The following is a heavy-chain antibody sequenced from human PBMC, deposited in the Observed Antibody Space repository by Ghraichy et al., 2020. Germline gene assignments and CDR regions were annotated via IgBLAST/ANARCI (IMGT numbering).Heavy chain of an antibody. Sequence: SETLSLTCAVYGGSFSGYYWSWIRQPPGKGLEWIGEINHSGSTNYNPSLKSRVTISVDTSKNQFSLKLSSVTAADTAVYYCARGSKRDYDSSVRRGPYYYYGRDGWGRGTTVTVSS. CDR1: GGSFSGYY. J-gene: IGHJ6*02. CDR3: ARGSKRDYDSSVRRGPYYYYGRDG. D-gene: IGHD3-22*01. CDR2: INHSGST. V-gene: IGHV4-34*01.